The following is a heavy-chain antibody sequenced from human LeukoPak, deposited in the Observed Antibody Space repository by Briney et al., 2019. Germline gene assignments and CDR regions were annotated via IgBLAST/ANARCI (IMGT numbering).Heavy chain of an antibody. V-gene: IGHV3-21*01. CDR2: ISSRSNYI. Sequence: GGSLRLSCVPSGFNFSSSAMNWVRQAPGMGLEWVAFISSRSNYIYYADSVQGRFTIYRDNAKNSLYLQMNSLRAEDTAIYYCARDGGSSWSYFDYWGQGTLVTVSS. D-gene: IGHD6-13*01. J-gene: IGHJ4*02. CDR3: ARDGGSSWSYFDY. CDR1: GFNFSSSA.